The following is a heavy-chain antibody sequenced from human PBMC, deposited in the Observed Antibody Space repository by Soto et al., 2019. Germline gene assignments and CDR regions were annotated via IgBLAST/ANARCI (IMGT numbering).Heavy chain of an antibody. D-gene: IGHD2-15*01. CDR2: ISTSGSSI. Sequence: QVQLVESGGGLVKPGGSLRLSCAASGFSFIDYYMSCFRQAPGKGLEWISYISTSGSSIYYAESVKGRFTISRDNAKNSLYLQMNSLRVEDTAVYYCARDGWRWDYWCQGTLVTVSS. CDR1: GFSFIDYY. J-gene: IGHJ4*02. CDR3: ARDGWRWDY. V-gene: IGHV3-11*01.